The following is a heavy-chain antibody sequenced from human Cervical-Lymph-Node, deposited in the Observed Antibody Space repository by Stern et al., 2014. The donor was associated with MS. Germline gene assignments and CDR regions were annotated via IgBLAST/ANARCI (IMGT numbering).Heavy chain of an antibody. J-gene: IGHJ4*02. Sequence: EVQLVESGGGLVQPGGSLRLSCVASGFTFRNYWMHWVRQGPGKGLVWVARINRDVTTITHADSVKGRFTITRDNAKNTLYRQMNSLRVEDTAVYYCTKDTYGPEDYWGQGTSVTVSS. V-gene: IGHV3-74*03. CDR3: TKDTYGPEDY. CDR2: INRDVTTI. D-gene: IGHD3-10*01. CDR1: GFTFRNYW.